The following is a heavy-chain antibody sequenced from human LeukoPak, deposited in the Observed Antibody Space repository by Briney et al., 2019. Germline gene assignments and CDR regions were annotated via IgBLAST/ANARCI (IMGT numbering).Heavy chain of an antibody. V-gene: IGHV3-15*01. CDR2: IKSKTDGGTS. D-gene: IGHD4-17*01. CDR1: GLTFSNAW. Sequence: GGSLRLFCAASGLTFSNAWMSWRREAPGKGLEWVGRIKSKTDGGTSDYAAPVKGRFTITRDDSKNTLFLQMNSLQTEDTAVYYCATAVTTYFDCWGQGTMVTVSS. J-gene: IGHJ4*02. CDR3: ATAVTTYFDC.